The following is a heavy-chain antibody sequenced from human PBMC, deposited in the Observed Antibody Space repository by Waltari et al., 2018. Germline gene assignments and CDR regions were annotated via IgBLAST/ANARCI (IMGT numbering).Heavy chain of an antibody. CDR3: ARATWGMGATIDWFDP. D-gene: IGHD1-26*01. CDR1: GGSISSSSYY. CDR2: IYYSGST. J-gene: IGHJ5*02. Sequence: QLQLQESGPGLVKPSETLSLTCTVSGGSISSSSYYWGWIRQPPGKGLEWIGSIYYSGSTYYSPSLKSRVTISVDTSKNQFSLKLSSVTAADTAVYYCARATWGMGATIDWFDPWGQGTLVTVSS. V-gene: IGHV4-39*07.